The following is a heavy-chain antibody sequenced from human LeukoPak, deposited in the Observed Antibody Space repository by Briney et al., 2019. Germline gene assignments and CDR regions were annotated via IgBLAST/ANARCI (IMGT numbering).Heavy chain of an antibody. Sequence: PGGSLRLSCAASGFTFSSHAMSWVRQAPGKGLEWVSAISGSGDSTYYADSVKGRFTISRDNSKNTLYLQMNSLRAEDTALYYCAKGYDRYYFDYWGQGTLVTVSS. CDR3: AKGYDRYYFDY. CDR1: GFTFSSHA. D-gene: IGHD3-22*01. V-gene: IGHV3-23*01. CDR2: ISGSGDST. J-gene: IGHJ4*02.